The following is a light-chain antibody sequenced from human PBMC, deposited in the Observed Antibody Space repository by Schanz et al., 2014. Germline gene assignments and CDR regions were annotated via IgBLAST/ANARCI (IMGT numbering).Light chain of an antibody. V-gene: IGLV2-14*03. CDR1: SSDVGGYNY. CDR3: CSYAGSSTFEV. J-gene: IGLJ3*02. CDR2: DVS. Sequence: QSALTQPASVSGSPGQSITISCTGTSSDVGGYNYVSWYQHHPGKAPKLMIYDVSNRPSGVSNRFSGSKSGNTASLTISGLQAEDEADYYCCSYAGSSTFEVFGGGTKLTVL.